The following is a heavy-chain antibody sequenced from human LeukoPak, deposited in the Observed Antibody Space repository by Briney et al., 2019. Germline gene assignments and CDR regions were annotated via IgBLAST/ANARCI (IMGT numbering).Heavy chain of an antibody. CDR1: GYSISSGYY. CDR3: ARQLRYFDWPKPLDV. Sequence: SETLSLTCTVSGYSISSGYYWGWIRQPPGKGLEWIGSIYHSGSTYYNPSLKSRVTISADTSKNQFSLKLSSVTAADTAVYYCARQLRYFDWPKPLDVWGKGTTVTVSS. D-gene: IGHD3-9*01. J-gene: IGHJ6*04. CDR2: IYHSGST. V-gene: IGHV4-38-2*02.